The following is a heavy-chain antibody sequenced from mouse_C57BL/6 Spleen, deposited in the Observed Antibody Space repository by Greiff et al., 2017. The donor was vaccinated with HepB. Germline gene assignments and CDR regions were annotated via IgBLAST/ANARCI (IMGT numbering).Heavy chain of an antibody. D-gene: IGHD2-1*01. CDR3: ARRGYYGNYAWYFDV. CDR1: GYAFTNYL. CDR2: INPGSGGT. J-gene: IGHJ1*03. Sequence: VQLQQSGAELVRPGTSVKVSCKASGYAFTNYLIEWVKRRPGQGLEWSGVINPGSGGTNYNEKFKGKATLTADKSSSTAYMQFSSLTSEDSAVYFCARRGYYGNYAWYFDVWGTGTTVTVSS. V-gene: IGHV1-54*01.